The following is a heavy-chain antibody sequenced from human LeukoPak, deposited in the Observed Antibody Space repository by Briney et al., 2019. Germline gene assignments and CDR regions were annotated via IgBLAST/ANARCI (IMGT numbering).Heavy chain of an antibody. Sequence: GGSLRLSCAASGFTFSSYWMHWVRQAPGKGLVWVSRINSDGSSTTYADSVKGRLTISRDNAKNTPYLQMNSLRAEDTAVYYCARAGSSSWYAHFFDYWGQGTLVTVSS. CDR3: ARAGSSSWYAHFFDY. V-gene: IGHV3-74*01. J-gene: IGHJ4*02. D-gene: IGHD6-13*01. CDR1: GFTFSSYW. CDR2: INSDGSST.